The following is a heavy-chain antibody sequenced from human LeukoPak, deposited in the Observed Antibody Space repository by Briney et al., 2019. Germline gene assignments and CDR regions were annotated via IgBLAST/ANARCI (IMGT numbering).Heavy chain of an antibody. Sequence: SVKVSCKASVGTFSSYAISWVRQAPGQGLEWMGGIIPIFDTANYAQKFQGRVTITADESTSTAYMELSSLRSEDTAVYYCASGYYYDSSGYFDYWGQGTLVTVSS. J-gene: IGHJ4*02. CDR1: VGTFSSYA. D-gene: IGHD3-22*01. CDR3: ASGYYYDSSGYFDY. CDR2: IIPIFDTA. V-gene: IGHV1-69*13.